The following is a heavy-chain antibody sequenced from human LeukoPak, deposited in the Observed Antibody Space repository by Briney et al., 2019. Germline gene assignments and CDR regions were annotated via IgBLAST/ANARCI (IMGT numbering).Heavy chain of an antibody. V-gene: IGHV1-2*02. CDR2: INPNNGDT. D-gene: IGHD3-22*01. CDR1: GYTFTGYI. Sequence: ASVKVSCRASGYTFTGYIIHWVRQAPGQGLDWMGWINPNNGDTSYAQKFQGRLTMTRDTSISTAYMELSRLRSDDTAVYYCAREDYDSSGEYFQHWGQGTLVTVSS. CDR3: AREDYDSSGEYFQH. J-gene: IGHJ1*01.